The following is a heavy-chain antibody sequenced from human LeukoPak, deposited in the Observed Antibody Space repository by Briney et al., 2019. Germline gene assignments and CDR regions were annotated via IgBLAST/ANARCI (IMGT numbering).Heavy chain of an antibody. CDR2: INSDGSST. CDR1: GFTFSSYW. Sequence: GGSLRLSCAASGFTFSSYWMHWVRQAPGKGLVWVSRINSDGSSTSYADSVKGRFTISRDNAKNTLYLQMNSLRAEDTAVYYCAKMGIALEAFDIWGQGTMVTVSS. J-gene: IGHJ3*02. V-gene: IGHV3-74*01. CDR3: AKMGIALEAFDI. D-gene: IGHD6-13*01.